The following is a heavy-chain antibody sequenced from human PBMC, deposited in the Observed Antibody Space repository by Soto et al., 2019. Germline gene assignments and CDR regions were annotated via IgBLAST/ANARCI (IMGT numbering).Heavy chain of an antibody. CDR3: ATALRFLETDYFDY. V-gene: IGHV1-3*01. CDR2: INAGNGDT. J-gene: IGHJ4*02. CDR1: GYSFSTFA. D-gene: IGHD3-3*01. Sequence: GASVKVSCKASGYSFSTFAIHWVRQAPGQRLEWMGWINAGNGDTKYSEKFQGRVTITGRTSTSTAYMELRSLRSDDTAVYYCATALRFLETDYFDYWGQGTLVTVSS.